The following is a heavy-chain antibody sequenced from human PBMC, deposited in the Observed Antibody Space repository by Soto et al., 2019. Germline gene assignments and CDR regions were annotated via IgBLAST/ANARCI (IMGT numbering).Heavy chain of an antibody. CDR3: AKDYYGSGSFYYFGS. J-gene: IGHJ4*02. CDR2: ISGSGGST. V-gene: IGHV3-23*01. Sequence: EVQLLESGGGLVQPGGSLRLSCVASGFTFSSYAMSWVRQAPGKGLEWVSSISGSGGSTYYADSVKGRFTISRDNSKNMLYLQINSLRAEDTAVYYCAKDYYGSGSFYYFGSWGQGTLVTVSS. CDR1: GFTFSSYA. D-gene: IGHD3-10*01.